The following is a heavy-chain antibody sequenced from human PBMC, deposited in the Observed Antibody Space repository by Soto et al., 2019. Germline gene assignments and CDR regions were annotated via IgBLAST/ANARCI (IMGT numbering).Heavy chain of an antibody. CDR1: GGSFSCYY. CDR3: ARGSQLERRLYYYYGMDV. D-gene: IGHD1-1*01. CDR2: INHSGST. J-gene: IGHJ6*02. Sequence: SETLSLTCAVFGGSFSCYYWGWIRPPPGKGLEWIGEINHSGSTNYNPSLKSRVTISVDTSKNQFSLKLSSVTAADTAVYYCARGSQLERRLYYYYGMDVWGQGTTVTVSS. V-gene: IGHV4-34*01.